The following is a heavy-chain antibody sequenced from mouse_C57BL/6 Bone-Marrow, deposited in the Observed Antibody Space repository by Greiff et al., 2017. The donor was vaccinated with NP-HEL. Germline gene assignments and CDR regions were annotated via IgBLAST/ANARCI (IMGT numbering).Heavy chain of an antibody. CDR3: ARDLNWYWYFDV. CDR1: GFTFSSYA. Sequence: EVKLMESGGGLVKPGGSLKLSCAASGFTFSSYAMSWVRQTPEKRLEWVATISDGGSYTYYPDNVKGRFTISRDNAKHNLYKQKSHLKSEDTAMYYCARDLNWYWYFDVWGTGTTVTVSS. V-gene: IGHV5-4*01. J-gene: IGHJ1*03. D-gene: IGHD4-1*01. CDR2: ISDGGSYT.